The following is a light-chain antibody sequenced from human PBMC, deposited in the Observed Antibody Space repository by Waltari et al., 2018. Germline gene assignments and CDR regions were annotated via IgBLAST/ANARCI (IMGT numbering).Light chain of an antibody. CDR3: QQYKNYPLT. J-gene: IGKJ4*01. V-gene: IGKV1-5*03. CDR1: QSISSW. CDR2: KAS. Sequence: IQMTPSPSTLSASVGDRVTITCRASQSISSWLAWYQQKSGKAPKLLIYKASSLESGVPSRFSGSGSGTEFTLTISGLQPDDFATYYCQQYKNYPLTFGGGTKVEIK.